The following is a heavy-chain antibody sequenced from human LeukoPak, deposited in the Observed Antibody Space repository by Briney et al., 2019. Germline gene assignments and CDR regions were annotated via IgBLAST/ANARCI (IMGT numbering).Heavy chain of an antibody. D-gene: IGHD6-13*01. CDR3: AREDIAAAGYYYYYYMGV. CDR2: ISSSSSYI. J-gene: IGHJ6*03. CDR1: GFTFSSYS. V-gene: IGHV3-21*01. Sequence: GGSLRLSCAASGFTFSSYSMNWVRQAPGKGLEWVSSISSSSSYIYYADSVKGRFTISRDNAKNSLYLQMNSLRAEDTAVYYCAREDIAAAGYYYYYYMGVWGKGTTVTISS.